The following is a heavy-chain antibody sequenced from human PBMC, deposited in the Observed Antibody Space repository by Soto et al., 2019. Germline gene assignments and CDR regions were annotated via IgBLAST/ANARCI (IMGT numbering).Heavy chain of an antibody. J-gene: IGHJ6*02. V-gene: IGHV3-9*01. CDR3: ANDIGLRYYYGMDV. D-gene: IGHD4-17*01. Sequence: EVQLVESGGGLVQPGRSLRLSCAASGFTFDDYAMHWVRQAPGKGLEWVSGISWNSGSIGYADSVKGRFTISRDNAKNSLYLHMNSLRAEDTALYYCANDIGLRYYYGMDVWGQGTTVTVSS. CDR1: GFTFDDYA. CDR2: ISWNSGSI.